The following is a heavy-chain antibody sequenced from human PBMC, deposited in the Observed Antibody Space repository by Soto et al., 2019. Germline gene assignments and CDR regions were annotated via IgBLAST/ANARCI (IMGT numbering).Heavy chain of an antibody. V-gene: IGHV3-74*01. Sequence: GGSLRLSCAASGFTFSSYWMHWVRQAPGKGLVWVSRINSDGSSTSYADSVKGRFTISRDNAKNTLYLQMNSLRAEDTALYYCASLLVRGQYSPVPDYWGQGTLVTVSS. CDR2: INSDGSST. J-gene: IGHJ4*02. CDR1: GFTFSSYW. CDR3: ASLLVRGQYSPVPDY. D-gene: IGHD6-6*01.